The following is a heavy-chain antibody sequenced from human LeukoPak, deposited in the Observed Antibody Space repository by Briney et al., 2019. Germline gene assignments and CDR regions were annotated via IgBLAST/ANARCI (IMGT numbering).Heavy chain of an antibody. J-gene: IGHJ4*02. V-gene: IGHV4-39*01. CDR1: GGSISSSSYY. CDR3: ARRGYSSTWFYFDY. Sequence: KPSETLSLTCSVSGGSISSSSYYWGWIRQPPGKGLEWIGSIYYSGSTYYNPSLKSQVTTSVDTSKNQFSLKLSSVTAADTAVYYCARRGYSSTWFYFDYWGQGTLVTVSS. D-gene: IGHD6-13*01. CDR2: IYYSGST.